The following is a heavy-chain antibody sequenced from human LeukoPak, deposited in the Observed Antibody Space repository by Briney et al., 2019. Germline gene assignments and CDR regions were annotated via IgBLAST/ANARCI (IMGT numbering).Heavy chain of an antibody. D-gene: IGHD3-10*01. CDR1: GVTFNNYT. CDR3: ARDHYGSGSYYSRPGYYYYYYMDV. V-gene: IGHV3-21*01. J-gene: IGHJ6*03. CDR2: ISHSYDYI. Sequence: GGSLRLSSAASGVTFNNYTMNWGRHAPREGLEWVSSISHSYDYIYYADSVKGRFTISRDNSKNTLYLQMNSLRAEDTAVYYCARDHYGSGSYYSRPGYYYYYYMDVWGKGTTVTVSS.